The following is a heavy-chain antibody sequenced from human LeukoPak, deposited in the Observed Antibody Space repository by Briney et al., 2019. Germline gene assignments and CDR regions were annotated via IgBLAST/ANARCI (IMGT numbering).Heavy chain of an antibody. CDR2: INHSGSS. V-gene: IGHV4-34*01. CDR3: ARRSASYVSHYDSNDYKNWFDP. J-gene: IGHJ5*02. D-gene: IGHD3-22*01. CDR1: GGSFSGYY. Sequence: SETLSLTCAVYGGSFSGYYWNWIRQPPGKGLEWIGEINHSGSSIYNPSLKSRVTISVDTSKNQFSLKLSYVTAADTAVYYCARRSASYVSHYDSNDYKNWFDPWGQGTLVTVSS.